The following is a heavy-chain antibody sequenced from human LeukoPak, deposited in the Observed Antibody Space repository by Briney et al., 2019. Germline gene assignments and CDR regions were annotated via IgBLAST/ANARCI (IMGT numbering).Heavy chain of an antibody. D-gene: IGHD5-24*01. V-gene: IGHV1-2*02. CDR2: INPNSGGT. CDR1: GYTFTGYY. CDR3: ARDGDYRDGYNLPLFDY. J-gene: IGHJ4*02. Sequence: GASVKVSCKASGYTFTGYYMHWVRQAPGQGLEWMGWINPNSGGTNYAQKFQGRVTMTRDTSISTAYMELSRLRSDGTAVYYCARDGDYRDGYNLPLFDYWGQGTLVTVSS.